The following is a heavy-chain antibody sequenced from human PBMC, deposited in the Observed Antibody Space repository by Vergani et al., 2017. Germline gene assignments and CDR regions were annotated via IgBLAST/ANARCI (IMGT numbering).Heavy chain of an antibody. J-gene: IGHJ4*02. Sequence: EVQLLESGGGLVQPGGSLRLTCAASEFTFSNYAMNWVRQAPGKGLEWVSGISGSGGSTYYADSVKGRFTISRDNSKNTLYLQMNSLRAEDTAVYYCAKDKGLLWFGGQGYFDYWGQGTLVTVSS. D-gene: IGHD3-10*01. CDR2: ISGSGGST. V-gene: IGHV3-23*01. CDR3: AKDKGLLWFGGQGYFDY. CDR1: EFTFSNYA.